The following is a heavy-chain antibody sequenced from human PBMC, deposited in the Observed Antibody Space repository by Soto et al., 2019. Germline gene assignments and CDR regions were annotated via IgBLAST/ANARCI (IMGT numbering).Heavy chain of an antibody. V-gene: IGHV1-69*13. CDR2: IIPIFGTA. CDR1: GGTFSSYA. CDR3: ASGAGSTSYYYYYGMDV. J-gene: IGHJ6*02. Sequence: SVKVSCKASGGTFSSYAISWVRQAPGQGLEWMGGIIPIFGTANYAQKFQGRVTITADESTSTAYMELSSLRSEDTAVYYCASGAGSTSYYYYYGMDVWGQGTTVTVSS. D-gene: IGHD2-2*01.